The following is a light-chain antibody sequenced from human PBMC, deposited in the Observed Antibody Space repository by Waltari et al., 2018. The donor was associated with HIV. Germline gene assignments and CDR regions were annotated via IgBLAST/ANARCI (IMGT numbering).Light chain of an antibody. CDR1: QSVSSN. V-gene: IGKV3-15*01. J-gene: IGKJ4*01. CDR3: QQYNNWPPLT. Sequence: EIVMTQSPATLSLTPGERVTLSCRASQSVSSNLAWYQQKHGQAPRLLIYGASTRATGIPARFSGSGSGTEFTLTISSLQSEDFAVYYCQQYNNWPPLTFGGGTKVEIK. CDR2: GAS.